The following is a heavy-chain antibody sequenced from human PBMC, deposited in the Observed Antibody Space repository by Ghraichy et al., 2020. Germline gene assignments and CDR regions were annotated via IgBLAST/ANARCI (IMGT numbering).Heavy chain of an antibody. CDR1: GGTFSSYA. D-gene: IGHD3-22*01. V-gene: IGHV1-69*13. J-gene: IGHJ6*03. CDR3: ARDRYDSSGYHEDYYYYYYMDV. CDR2: IIPIFGTA. Sequence: SVKVSCKASGGTFSSYAISWVRQAPGQGLEWMGGIIPIFGTANYAQKFQGRVTITADESTSTAYMELSSLRSEDTAVYYCARDRYDSSGYHEDYYYYYYMDVWGKGTTVTVSS.